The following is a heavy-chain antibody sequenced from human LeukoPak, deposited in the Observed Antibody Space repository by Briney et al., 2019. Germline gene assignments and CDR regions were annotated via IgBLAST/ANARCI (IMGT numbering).Heavy chain of an antibody. J-gene: IGHJ6*02. V-gene: IGHV3-30-3*01. CDR1: GFTFSSYA. CDR2: ISYDGSNK. CDR3: ARDEDSGWYHGYYYGMDV. Sequence: PGGSLRLSCAASGFTFSSYAMHWVRQAPVKGLEWVAVISYDGSNKYYADSVKGRFTISRDNSKNTLYLQMNSLRAEDTAVYYCARDEDSGWYHGYYYGMDVWGQGTTVTVSS. D-gene: IGHD6-19*01.